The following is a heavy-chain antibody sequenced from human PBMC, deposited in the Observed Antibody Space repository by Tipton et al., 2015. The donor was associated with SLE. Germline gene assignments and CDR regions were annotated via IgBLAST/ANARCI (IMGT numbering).Heavy chain of an antibody. CDR3: ARGRIAVAGNHFDY. J-gene: IGHJ4*02. CDR1: GGSFSGYY. Sequence: TLSLTCAVYGGSFSGYYWSWIRQPPGKGLEWIGEINHSGSTYYNPSLKSRVSFSIDTSKHQFSLKLNSVTAADTAVYYCARGRIAVAGNHFDYWGQGTLVTVSS. V-gene: IGHV4-34*01. CDR2: INHSGST. D-gene: IGHD6-19*01.